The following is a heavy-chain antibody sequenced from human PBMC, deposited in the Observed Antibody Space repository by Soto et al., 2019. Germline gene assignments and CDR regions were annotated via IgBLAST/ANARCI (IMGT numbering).Heavy chain of an antibody. CDR1: GYTFTSYG. Sequence: ASVKVSCKASGYTFTSYGISWVRQAPGQGLEWMGWISAYNGNTNDAQKLQGRVTMTTDTSTSTAYMELRSLRSDDTAVYYCARDTRLEAAAGPSWFDPWGQGTLVTVSS. V-gene: IGHV1-18*04. J-gene: IGHJ5*02. D-gene: IGHD6-13*01. CDR2: ISAYNGNT. CDR3: ARDTRLEAAAGPSWFDP.